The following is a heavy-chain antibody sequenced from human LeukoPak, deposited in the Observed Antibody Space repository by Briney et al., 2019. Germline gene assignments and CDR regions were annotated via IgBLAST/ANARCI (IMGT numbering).Heavy chain of an antibody. V-gene: IGHV3-23*01. Sequence: GGSLRLSCAASGFTFNNYAMTWVRQAPGKGLEWVSAIVGGGNITYYADSVKGRFTISRDNSKSTLYLQMNSLRAEDTAVYYCAKTVGAYWYFDFWGRGTLVTVSS. CDR2: IVGGGNIT. CDR3: AKTVGAYWYFDF. CDR1: GFTFNNYA. D-gene: IGHD1-26*01. J-gene: IGHJ2*01.